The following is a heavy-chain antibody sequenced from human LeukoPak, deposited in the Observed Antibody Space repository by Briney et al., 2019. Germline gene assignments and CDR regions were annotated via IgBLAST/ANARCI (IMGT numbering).Heavy chain of an antibody. J-gene: IGHJ4*02. Sequence: GGSLRLSCAASGFTFSDYYMSWIRQAPGKRLEWVSYISSSGSPIYYEDSVKGRFTISRDNAKKSLYLQMNSLRVEDTAVYYCVRDISSGYYTFDYWGQGTLVTVSS. CDR2: ISSSGSPI. V-gene: IGHV3-11*01. CDR3: VRDISSGYYTFDY. CDR1: GFTFSDYY. D-gene: IGHD3-22*01.